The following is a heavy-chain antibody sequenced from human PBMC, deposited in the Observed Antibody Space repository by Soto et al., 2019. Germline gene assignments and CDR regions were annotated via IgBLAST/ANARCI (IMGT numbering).Heavy chain of an antibody. D-gene: IGHD3-22*01. CDR1: GFTFSSYS. CDR2: ISSSSSYI. V-gene: IGHV3-21*01. J-gene: IGHJ4*02. CDR3: ARDKDDSSGYCFDY. Sequence: EVQLVESGGGLVKPGGSLRLSCAASGFTFSSYSMNWVRQAPGKGLEWVSSISSSSSYIYYADSVKGRFTISRDNAKNSLYLQMNSLRPEDTAVYYCARDKDDSSGYCFDYWGQGTLVTVSS.